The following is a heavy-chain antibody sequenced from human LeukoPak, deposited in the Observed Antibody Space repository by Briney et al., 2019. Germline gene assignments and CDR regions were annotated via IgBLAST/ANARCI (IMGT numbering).Heavy chain of an antibody. CDR2: INHRGST. CDR3: AREIAGARGAFDI. Sequence: SETLSLTCAVYGGSFSGHYWSWIRQPPGKGLEWIGEINHRGSTNYNPFLKSRVTISVDTSKNQFSLKLSSVPAADTAVYYCAREIAGARGAFDIWGQGTMVTVSS. V-gene: IGHV4-34*01. J-gene: IGHJ3*02. CDR1: GGSFSGHY. D-gene: IGHD1-26*01.